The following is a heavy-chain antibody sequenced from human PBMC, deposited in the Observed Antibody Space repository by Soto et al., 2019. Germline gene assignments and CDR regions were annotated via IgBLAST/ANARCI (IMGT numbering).Heavy chain of an antibody. CDR3: ARRGYCSSTSCYGNRDYGMDV. Sequence: ASVKVSCKASGYTFTSYYMHWVRQAPGQGLEWMGIINPSGGSTSYAQKFQGRVTMTRDTSTSTVYMELSSLRSEDTAVYYCARRGYCSSTSCYGNRDYGMDVWCQGTTHIVSS. V-gene: IGHV1-46*01. CDR1: GYTFTSYY. D-gene: IGHD2-2*01. CDR2: INPSGGST. J-gene: IGHJ6*02.